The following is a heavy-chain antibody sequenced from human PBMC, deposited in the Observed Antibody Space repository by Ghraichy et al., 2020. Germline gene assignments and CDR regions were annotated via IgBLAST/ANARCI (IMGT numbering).Heavy chain of an antibody. CDR1: GFTFSSYS. Sequence: GGSLRLSCAASGFTFSSYSMNWVRQAPGKGLEWVSYISSSSSTIYYADSVKGRFTISRDNAKNSLYLQMNSLRDEDTAVYYCARERLVSYYYDSRGTPGDRWFDPWGQGTLVTVSS. V-gene: IGHV3-48*02. CDR3: ARERLVSYYYDSRGTPGDRWFDP. D-gene: IGHD3-22*01. J-gene: IGHJ5*02. CDR2: ISSSSSTI.